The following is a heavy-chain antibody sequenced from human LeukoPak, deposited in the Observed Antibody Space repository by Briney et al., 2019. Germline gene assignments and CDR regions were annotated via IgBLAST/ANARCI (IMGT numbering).Heavy chain of an antibody. Sequence: GGSLRLSCTASGFTFRDYALIWVRHATGKGLGWVGFIRSKAYGRSAVYAASVKDRFTIERDDIRPIAYLQTNSLEHDDAAVYYCRRGEYSNRGGKSDYWGQGTLVTVSS. V-gene: IGHV3-49*04. CDR2: IRSKAYGRSA. CDR1: GFTFRDYA. CDR3: RRGEYSNRGGKSDY. J-gene: IGHJ4*02. D-gene: IGHD6-13*01.